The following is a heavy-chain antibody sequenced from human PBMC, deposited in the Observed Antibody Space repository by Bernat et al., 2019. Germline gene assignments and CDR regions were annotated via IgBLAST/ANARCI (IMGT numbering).Heavy chain of an antibody. J-gene: IGHJ3*02. Sequence: EVQLVESGGGLVQPGGSLRLSCSASGFTFSSYAMHWVRQAPGKGLEYVSAISSNGGSTYYADSVKGRFTISRDNSKNTLYLQMSSLRAEDTAVYYCVRVGNCSGGSCYSDAFDIWGQGTMVTVSS. CDR2: ISSNGGST. CDR1: GFTFSSYA. V-gene: IGHV3-64D*06. CDR3: VRVGNCSGGSCYSDAFDI. D-gene: IGHD2-15*01.